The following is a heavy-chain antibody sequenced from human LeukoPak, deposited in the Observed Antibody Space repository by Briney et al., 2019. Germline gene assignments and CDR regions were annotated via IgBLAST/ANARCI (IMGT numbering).Heavy chain of an antibody. CDR3: AKELSWIQLYY. V-gene: IGHV1-46*01. Sequence: ASVKVSCKASGYTFTSYYMHWVRQAPGQGLEWMGIINPSGGSTSYAQKFQGRVTMTRDTSTSTVYMELSSLRAEDTAVYYCAKELSWIQLYYWGQGTLVTVSS. CDR1: GYTFTSYY. J-gene: IGHJ4*02. D-gene: IGHD5-18*01. CDR2: INPSGGST.